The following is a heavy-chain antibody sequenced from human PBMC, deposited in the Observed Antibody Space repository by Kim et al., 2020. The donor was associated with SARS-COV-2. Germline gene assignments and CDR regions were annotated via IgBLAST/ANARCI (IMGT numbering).Heavy chain of an antibody. V-gene: IGHV3-11*06. CDR2: ISSSSSYT. CDR1: GFTFSDYY. Sequence: GGSLRLSCAASGFTFSDYYMSWIRQAPGKGLEWVSYISSSSSYTNYADSVKGRFTISRDNAKNSLYLQMNSLRAEDTAVYYCARDRYYDLMGRAFDIWGQGTMVTVSS. D-gene: IGHD3-22*01. CDR3: ARDRYYDLMGRAFDI. J-gene: IGHJ3*02.